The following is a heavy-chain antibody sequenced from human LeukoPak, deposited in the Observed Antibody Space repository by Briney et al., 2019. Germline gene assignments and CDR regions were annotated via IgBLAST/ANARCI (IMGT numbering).Heavy chain of an antibody. CDR2: IIPIFGTA. CDR3: ARDIQGGYSYGYGGDY. V-gene: IGHV1-69*13. Sequence: ASVKVSCKASGGTFSSYAISWVRQAPGHGLEWMGGIIPIFGTANYAQKFQGRVTITADESTSTAYMELSSLRSEDTAVYYCARDIQGGYSYGYGGDYWGQGTLVTVSS. J-gene: IGHJ4*02. CDR1: GGTFSSYA. D-gene: IGHD5-18*01.